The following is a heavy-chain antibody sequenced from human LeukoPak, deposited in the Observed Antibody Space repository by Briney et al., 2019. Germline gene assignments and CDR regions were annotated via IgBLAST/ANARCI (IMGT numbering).Heavy chain of an antibody. CDR2: INSDGSST. Sequence: GGSLRLSCAASGFTFSSYWMHWVRQAPGKGLVWVSRINSDGSSTSYADSVKGRFTISRDNAKNTLYLQMNSLRAEDTAVYYCARVKDYDFWSGYHFIFMEGAFDIWGQGTMVTVSS. CDR1: GFTFSSYW. D-gene: IGHD3-3*01. V-gene: IGHV3-74*01. J-gene: IGHJ3*02. CDR3: ARVKDYDFWSGYHFIFMEGAFDI.